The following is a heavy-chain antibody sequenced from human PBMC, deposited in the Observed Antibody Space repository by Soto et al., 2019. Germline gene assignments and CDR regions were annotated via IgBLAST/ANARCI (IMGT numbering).Heavy chain of an antibody. CDR1: GGSISSYY. V-gene: IGHV4-59*01. Sequence: PSETLSLTCTVSGGSISSYYWSWIRQPPGKGLEWIGYIYYSGSTNYNPSLKSRVTISVDTSKNQFSLKLSSVTAADTAVYYCARDSPYGWSGGSCSRTPSSFDYWGQETLVTISS. D-gene: IGHD2-15*01. J-gene: IGHJ4*02. CDR2: IYYSGST. CDR3: ARDSPYGWSGGSCSRTPSSFDY.